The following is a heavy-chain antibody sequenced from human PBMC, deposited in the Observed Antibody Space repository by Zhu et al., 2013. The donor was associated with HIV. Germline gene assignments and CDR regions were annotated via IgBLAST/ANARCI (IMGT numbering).Heavy chain of an antibody. Sequence: QVQLVQSGAEVKKPGSSVKVSCKASGGTFSSYAISWVRQAPGQGLEWMGGIIPIFGTANYAQKFQGRVTITADESTSTAYMELSSLRSEDTAVYYCARDRPPYYDFWSGLYWFDPWGQGTLVTVSS. CDR1: GGTFSSYA. V-gene: IGHV1-69*01. J-gene: IGHJ5*02. CDR2: IIPIFGTA. CDR3: ARDRPPYYDFWSGLYWFDP. D-gene: IGHD3-3*01.